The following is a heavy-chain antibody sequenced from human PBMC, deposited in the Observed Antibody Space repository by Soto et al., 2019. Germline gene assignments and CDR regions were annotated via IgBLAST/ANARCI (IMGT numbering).Heavy chain of an antibody. CDR2: IIPIFNST. J-gene: IGHJ4*02. CDR1: GSRFSNYV. D-gene: IGHD2-2*02. Sequence: SVKVSCKVSGSRFSNYVISWVRQAPGHGLEWLGRIIPIFNSTKYAQSFQGRVTITADKSTSTASLELSSLRTDDPAGYYCAREGRGKKAGYNGLVSLGYWGQGTLVTVSS. CDR3: AREGRGKKAGYNGLVSLGY. V-gene: IGHV1-69*06.